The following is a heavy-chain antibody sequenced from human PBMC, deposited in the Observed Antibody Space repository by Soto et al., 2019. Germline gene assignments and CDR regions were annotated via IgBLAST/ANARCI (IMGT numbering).Heavy chain of an antibody. V-gene: IGHV4-34*01. CDR1: GGSFSGYY. J-gene: IGHJ6*02. D-gene: IGHD1-26*01. CDR3: ARGRREWELLRDCYGMDV. Sequence: SETLSLTCAVYGGSFSGYYWSWIRQPPGKGLEWIGEIIHSGSTNYNPSLKSRVTISVDTSKNQFSLKLSSVTAADTAVYYCARGRREWELLRDCYGMDVWGQGTTVAVS. CDR2: IIHSGST.